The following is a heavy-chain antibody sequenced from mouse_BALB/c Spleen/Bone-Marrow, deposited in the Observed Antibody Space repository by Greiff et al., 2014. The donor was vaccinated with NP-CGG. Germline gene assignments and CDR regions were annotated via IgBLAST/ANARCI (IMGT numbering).Heavy chain of an antibody. D-gene: IGHD2-4*01. Sequence: EVQLQQSGPELVKPGASVKISCKASGYSFTGYFMNWVMQSYGKSLEWIGRINPYNGDTFYNQKFKGKATLTVDKSSSTAHMELRSLASEDSAVYYCARGEDYGRGSWFAYWGQGTLVTVSA. CDR1: GYSFTGYF. J-gene: IGHJ3*01. CDR2: INPYNGDT. CDR3: ARGEDYGRGSWFAY. V-gene: IGHV1-20*02.